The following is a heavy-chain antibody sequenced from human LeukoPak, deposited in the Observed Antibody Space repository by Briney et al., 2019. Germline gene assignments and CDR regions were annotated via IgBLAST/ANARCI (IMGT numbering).Heavy chain of an antibody. J-gene: IGHJ5*02. D-gene: IGHD1-1*01. Sequence: SVKVSCKASGGTFSSYAISWVRQAPGQGLEWMGGIIPIFGTANYAQKFQGRVTITADESTSTAYMELSSLRSEDTAVHYCARDRLVGHNSPGPNWFDPWGQGTLVTVSS. CDR2: IIPIFGTA. CDR3: ARDRLVGHNSPGPNWFDP. V-gene: IGHV1-69*13. CDR1: GGTFSSYA.